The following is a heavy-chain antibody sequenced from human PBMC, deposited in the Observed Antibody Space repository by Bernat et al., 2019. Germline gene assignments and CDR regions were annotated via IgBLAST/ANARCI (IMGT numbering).Heavy chain of an antibody. CDR2: IYSGGST. CDR3: ARDQAGYCSGGSCYRPQYFQH. D-gene: IGHD2-15*01. Sequence: EVHLVESGGGLVQPGGSLRLSCAASGFTVSSNYMSWVRQAPGKGLEWVSVIYSGGSTYYADSVKGRFTISRDNSKNTLYLQMNSLRAEDTAVYYCARDQAGYCSGGSCYRPQYFQHWGQGTLVTVSS. V-gene: IGHV3-66*01. J-gene: IGHJ1*01. CDR1: GFTVSSNY.